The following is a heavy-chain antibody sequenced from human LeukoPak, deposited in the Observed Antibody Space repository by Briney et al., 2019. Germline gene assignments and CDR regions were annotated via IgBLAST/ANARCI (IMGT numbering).Heavy chain of an antibody. J-gene: IGHJ6*02. Sequence: RSLRLSCAASGFTFSSYGMHWVRQAPGKGLEWVAVIWYDGSNKYYADSVKGRFTISRDNSKNTLYLQMNSLRAEDTAVYYCARDRQLAYYDFWSGYYSPKDYYYGMDVWGQGTTVTVS. D-gene: IGHD3-3*01. CDR2: IWYDGSNK. CDR3: ARDRQLAYYDFWSGYYSPKDYYYGMDV. CDR1: GFTFSSYG. V-gene: IGHV3-33*01.